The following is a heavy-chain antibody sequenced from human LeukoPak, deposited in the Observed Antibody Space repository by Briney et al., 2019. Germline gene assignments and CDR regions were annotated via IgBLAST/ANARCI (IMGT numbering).Heavy chain of an antibody. CDR3: AKDLYSGVESFDY. D-gene: IGHD3-10*02. Sequence: GGSLRLSCAASGFTFSSYSMNWVRQAPGKGLEWVSSISSSSSYIYYADSVKGRFTISRDNSKNTLYLQMNSLRAEDTAVYYCAKDLYSGVESFDYWGQGTLVTVSS. J-gene: IGHJ4*02. V-gene: IGHV3-21*01. CDR2: ISSSSSYI. CDR1: GFTFSSYS.